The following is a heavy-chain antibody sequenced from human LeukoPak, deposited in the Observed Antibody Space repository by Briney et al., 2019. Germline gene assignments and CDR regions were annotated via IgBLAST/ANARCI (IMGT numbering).Heavy chain of an antibody. D-gene: IGHD2-2*01. Sequence: QPGRSLRLSCAASGFTFSSYAMHRVRQAPGKGLEWVAVISYDGSNKYYADSVKGRFTISRDNSKNTLYLQMNSLRAEDTAVYYCAGTKLGRSYGMDVWGQGTTVTVSS. CDR1: GFTFSSYA. CDR2: ISYDGSNK. J-gene: IGHJ6*02. CDR3: AGTKLGRSYGMDV. V-gene: IGHV3-30-3*01.